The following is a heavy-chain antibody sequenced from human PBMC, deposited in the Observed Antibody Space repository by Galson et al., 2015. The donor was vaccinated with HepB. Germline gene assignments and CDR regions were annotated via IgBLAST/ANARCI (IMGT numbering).Heavy chain of an antibody. CDR3: TRPPPFITIFGVVIGVDYGMDV. CDR2: IRSKAYGGTT. CDR1: GFTLGGYA. Sequence: SLRLSCAASGFTLGGYAMSWFRQAPGKGLEWVGFIRSKAYGGTTEYAASVKGRFTISRDDSKSIAYLQMNSLKTEDTAVYYCTRPPPFITIFGVVIGVDYGMDVWGQGTTVTVSS. V-gene: IGHV3-49*03. J-gene: IGHJ6*02. D-gene: IGHD3-3*01.